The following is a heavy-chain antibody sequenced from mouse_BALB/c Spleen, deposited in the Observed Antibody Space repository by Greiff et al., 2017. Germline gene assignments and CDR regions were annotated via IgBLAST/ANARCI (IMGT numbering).Heavy chain of an antibody. CDR1: GFTFSSYA. Sequence: EVKLVESGGGLVKPGGSLKLSCAASGFTFSSYAMSWVRQTPEKRLEWVASISSGGSTYYPDSVKGRFTISRDNARNILYLQMSSLRSEDTAMYYCARGLYDYDNYYAMDYWGQGTSVTVSS. D-gene: IGHD2-4*01. V-gene: IGHV5-6-5*01. CDR3: ARGLYDYDNYYAMDY. J-gene: IGHJ4*01. CDR2: ISSGGST.